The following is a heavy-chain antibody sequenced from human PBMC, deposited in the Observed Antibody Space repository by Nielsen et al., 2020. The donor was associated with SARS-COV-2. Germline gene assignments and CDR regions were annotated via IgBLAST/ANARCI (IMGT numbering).Heavy chain of an antibody. Sequence: LSLTCAASGFSFGNFAMHWVRQAPGKGLEWMTIISYDGSYEHYADSVKGRFTISRDNSKSTVFLQMNSLKLEDTAVYYCARETIDHTSSFVDYWGQGTLVTVSS. CDR1: GFSFGNFA. CDR2: ISYDGSYE. J-gene: IGHJ4*02. V-gene: IGHV3-30*04. CDR3: ARETIDHTSSFVDY. D-gene: IGHD2-2*01.